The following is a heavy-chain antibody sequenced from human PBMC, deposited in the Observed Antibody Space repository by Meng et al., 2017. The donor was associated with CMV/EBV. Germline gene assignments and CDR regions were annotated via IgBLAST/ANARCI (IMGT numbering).Heavy chain of an antibody. J-gene: IGHJ4*02. V-gene: IGHV3-15*01. CDR3: TTASQYYDFWCGYHFDY. CDR1: GFTFSNAW. CDR2: IKSKTDGGTT. Sequence: GGSLRLSYAASGFTFSNAWMSWVRQAPGKGLEWVGRIKSKTDGGTTDYAAPVKGRFTISRDDSKNTLFLQMKSLKTEDTAVYYCTTASQYYDFWCGYHFDYWGQGTLVTVSS. D-gene: IGHD3-3*01.